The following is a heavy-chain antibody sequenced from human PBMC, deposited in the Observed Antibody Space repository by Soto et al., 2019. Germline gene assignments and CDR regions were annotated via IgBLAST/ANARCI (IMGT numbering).Heavy chain of an antibody. Sequence: ASVKVSCKASGYTFTGYYMHWVRQAPGQGLEWMGWINPNSGGTHYAQKFQGRVTMTRDTSISTAYMELSRLRSDDTAVYYCARALRFGVVMIPGYWGQGTLVTVSS. J-gene: IGHJ4*02. D-gene: IGHD3-3*01. CDR2: INPNSGGT. CDR3: ARALRFGVVMIPGY. V-gene: IGHV1-2*02. CDR1: GYTFTGYY.